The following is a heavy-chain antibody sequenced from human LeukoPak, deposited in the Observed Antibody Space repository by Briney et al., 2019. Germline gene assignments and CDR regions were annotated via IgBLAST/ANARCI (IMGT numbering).Heavy chain of an antibody. CDR1: GFTFSSHS. D-gene: IGHD3-9*01. V-gene: IGHV4-59*11. CDR3: ASGGLVSRYLDH. J-gene: IGHJ4*02. Sequence: GSLRLSCAASGFTFSSHSMSWVRQPPGKGLEWIGEVFYSGSTNSNPSLKSRLTMSVDESKHEFSLKLTSVTAADTAVYYCASGGLVSRYLDHWGQGTLVTVSP. CDR2: VFYSGST.